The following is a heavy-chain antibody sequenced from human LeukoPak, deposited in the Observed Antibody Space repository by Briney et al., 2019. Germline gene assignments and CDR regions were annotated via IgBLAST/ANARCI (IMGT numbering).Heavy chain of an antibody. D-gene: IGHD3-10*01. CDR2: ISSSSSYI. J-gene: IGHJ5*02. Sequence: GGSLRLSCAASGFTFSSYSMNWVRQAPGKGLEWVSSISSSSSYIYYADSVKGRFTISRDNAKSSLYLQMNSLRAEDTAVYYCARGFQYYYGSGSYYPWGQGTLVTVSS. CDR3: ARGFQYYYGSGSYYP. CDR1: GFTFSSYS. V-gene: IGHV3-21*01.